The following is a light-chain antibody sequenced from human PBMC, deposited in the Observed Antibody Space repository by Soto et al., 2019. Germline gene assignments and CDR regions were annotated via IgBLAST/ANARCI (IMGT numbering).Light chain of an antibody. CDR2: SNN. J-gene: IGLJ2*01. V-gene: IGLV1-44*01. Sequence: QSVLTQPPSASGTPGQRVTISCSGSNSNIGRNTVNWYQQLPGAAPNLLIYSNNERPSGVPDRFSGSKSGTSASLAISGLQAEDEADYYCCSYAGSSTHVVFGGGTKLTVL. CDR3: CSYAGSSTHVV. CDR1: NSNIGRNT.